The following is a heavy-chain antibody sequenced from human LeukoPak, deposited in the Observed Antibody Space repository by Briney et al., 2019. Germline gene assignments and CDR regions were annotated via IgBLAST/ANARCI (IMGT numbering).Heavy chain of an antibody. CDR1: GGSFNSYY. Sequence: SETLSLTCTASGGSFNSYYCSWIRQSPGKGLEWIGSIYYSGSTNYNPSLKSRVTISVDTSKNQFPLELSSVTAADTAVYYCVVNITRHTFDIWGQEIMVTVSS. J-gene: IGHJ3*02. V-gene: IGHV4-59*08. D-gene: IGHD3-9*01. CDR2: IYYSGST. CDR3: VVNITRHTFDI.